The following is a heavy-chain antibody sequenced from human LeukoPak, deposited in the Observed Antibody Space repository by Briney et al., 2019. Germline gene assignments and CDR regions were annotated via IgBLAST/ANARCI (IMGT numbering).Heavy chain of an antibody. V-gene: IGHV3-9*01. CDR3: AKKSGGWYLDY. CDR1: GFTFDDYA. Sequence: GRSLRLSCAASGFTFDDYAMHWVRQAPGKGLEWVSGITWNSDNIEYADSVKGRFTISRDNSKNTLYLQMNSLRAEGTAVYYCAKKSGGWYLDYWGQGTLVTVSS. J-gene: IGHJ4*02. D-gene: IGHD6-19*01. CDR2: ITWNSDNI.